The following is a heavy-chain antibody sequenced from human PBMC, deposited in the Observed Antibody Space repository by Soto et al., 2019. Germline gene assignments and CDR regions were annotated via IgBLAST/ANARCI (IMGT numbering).Heavy chain of an antibody. CDR1: GGSFSGYY. CDR3: ARGAWPGHYYRSFEP. J-gene: IGHJ5*02. CDR2: INHSGST. V-gene: IGHV4-34*01. D-gene: IGHD3-22*01. Sequence: PSETLSLTCAVYGGSFSGYYWSWIRQPPGKGLEWIGEINHSGSTNYNPSLKSRVTISVDTSKNQFSLKLSSVTAADTAVYYCARGAWPGHYYRSFEPWGQGTLVTVSS.